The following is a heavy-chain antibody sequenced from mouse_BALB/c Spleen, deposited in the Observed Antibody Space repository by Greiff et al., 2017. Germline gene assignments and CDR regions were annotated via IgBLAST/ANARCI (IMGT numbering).Heavy chain of an antibody. CDR3: ARGASFYDGYSFYAMDY. D-gene: IGHD2-3*01. CDR2: INPSTGYT. V-gene: IGHV1-7*01. Sequence: QVQLKESGAELAKPGASVKMSCKASGYTFTSYWMHWVKQRPGQGLEWIGYINPSTGYTEYNQKFKDKATLTADKSSSTAYMQLSSLTSEDSAVYYCARGASFYDGYSFYAMDYWGQGTSVTVSS. CDR1: GYTFTSYW. J-gene: IGHJ4*01.